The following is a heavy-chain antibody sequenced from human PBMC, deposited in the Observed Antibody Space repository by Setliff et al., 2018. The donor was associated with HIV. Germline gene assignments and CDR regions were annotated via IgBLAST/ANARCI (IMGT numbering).Heavy chain of an antibody. CDR3: ARDVDTAMVRDDAFDI. CDR2: ISAYNGNT. Sequence: GASVKVSCKASGYTFTSYGISWVRQAPGQGLEWMGCISAYNGNTNYAQKLQGRVTMTTDTSTSTAYMELRSLRSDDTAVYYCARDVDTAMVRDDAFDIWGQGTMVTVSS. CDR1: GYTFTSYG. V-gene: IGHV1-18*01. D-gene: IGHD5-18*01. J-gene: IGHJ3*02.